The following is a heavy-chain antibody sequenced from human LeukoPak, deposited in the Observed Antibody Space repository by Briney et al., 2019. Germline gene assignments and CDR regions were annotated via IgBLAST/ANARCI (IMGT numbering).Heavy chain of an antibody. CDR1: GYTFTSYG. CDR2: ISAYNGNT. D-gene: IGHD6-19*01. Sequence: ASVKVSCKASGYTFTSYGISWVRQAPGQGLEWMGWISAYNGNTNYAQKLQGRVTMTTDTSTSTAYMELRSLRSDDTAGYYCARRRYSSGWYDYYGMDVWGQGTTVTVSS. V-gene: IGHV1-18*01. CDR3: ARRRYSSGWYDYYGMDV. J-gene: IGHJ6*02.